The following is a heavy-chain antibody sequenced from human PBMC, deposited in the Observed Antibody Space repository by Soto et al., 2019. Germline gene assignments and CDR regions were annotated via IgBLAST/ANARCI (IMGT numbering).Heavy chain of an antibody. Sequence: VGSLRLSCAASGFTFSTYGMHWVRQAPGKGLEWVAVISYDGSDKYYADSVKGRFTISRDSSKNMLYLQMNSLRAEDTAIYYCAKESYYDSSDYNAFDIWGQGTMVTVSS. CDR1: GFTFSTYG. CDR3: AKESYYDSSDYNAFDI. V-gene: IGHV3-30*18. CDR2: ISYDGSDK. J-gene: IGHJ3*02. D-gene: IGHD3-22*01.